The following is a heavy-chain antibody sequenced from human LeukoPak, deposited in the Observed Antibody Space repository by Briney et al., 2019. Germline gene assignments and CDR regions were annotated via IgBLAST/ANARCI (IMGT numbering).Heavy chain of an antibody. J-gene: IGHJ4*02. D-gene: IGHD2-21*01. Sequence: GGSLRLSCAASGFIFSSYAMSWVRQGPGKGLEWVSAISGSGVSTYHADSVRGRFTISRDNSKNTLYLQMNRLRAEDAAVYFCAKAPVTSCRGAYCYPFDSWGQGTLVTVSS. CDR2: ISGSGVST. CDR3: AKAPVTSCRGAYCYPFDS. CDR1: GFIFSSYA. V-gene: IGHV3-23*01.